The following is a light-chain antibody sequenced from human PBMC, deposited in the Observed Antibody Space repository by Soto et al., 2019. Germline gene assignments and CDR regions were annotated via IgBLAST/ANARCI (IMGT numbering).Light chain of an antibody. CDR3: GTWDSSLSAGQGV. CDR1: SSNIGNNY. CDR2: DNN. Sequence: QSVLTQPPSVSAAPGQKVTISCSGCSSNIGNNYVSWYQQLPGTAPKLLIYDNNKRPSGIPDRFSGSKSGTSATLGITGLQTGDEADYYCGTWDSSLSAGQGVFGGGTKLTVL. J-gene: IGLJ2*01. V-gene: IGLV1-51*01.